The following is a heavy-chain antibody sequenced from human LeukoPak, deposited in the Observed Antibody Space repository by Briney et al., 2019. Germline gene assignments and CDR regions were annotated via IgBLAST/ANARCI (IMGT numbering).Heavy chain of an antibody. D-gene: IGHD3-10*01. CDR2: ISYNSGTI. J-gene: IGHJ4*02. Sequence: GGSLRLSCAASGFTFSSYSMNWVRQAPGKGLEWLSYISYNSGTISYADSVKGRFTISRDNAKNSLSLQMNSLRAEDTAVYYCARMDIGLVRDWGQGTLVTVSS. V-gene: IGHV3-48*04. CDR3: ARMDIGLVRD. CDR1: GFTFSSYS.